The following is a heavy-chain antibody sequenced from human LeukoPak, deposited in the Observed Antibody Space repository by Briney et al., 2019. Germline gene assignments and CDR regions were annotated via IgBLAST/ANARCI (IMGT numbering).Heavy chain of an antibody. J-gene: IGHJ5*02. CDR2: INPNSGGT. CDR3: ARNVAGTNWFDP. D-gene: IGHD6-13*01. V-gene: IGHV1-2*02. CDR1: GYTVTGYY. Sequence: ASVKVSCKASGYTVTGYYMHWVRQAPGQGLEWMGWINPNSGGTNYAQKFQGRVTMTRDTSISTAYMELSRLRSDDTAVYYCARNVAGTNWFDPWGQGTLVTVSS.